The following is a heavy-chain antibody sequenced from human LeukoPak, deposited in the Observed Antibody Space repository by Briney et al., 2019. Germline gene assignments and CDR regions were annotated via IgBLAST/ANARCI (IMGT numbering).Heavy chain of an antibody. CDR3: ARCCGRVVNDAFDI. Sequence: SGGSLRLSCAASGFTFSSYGMHWVRQAPGKGLEWVAFIRYDGSNKYYADSVKGRFTISRDNSKNTLYLQMNSLRAEDTAVYYCARCCGRVVNDAFDIWAQGTMVTVSS. V-gene: IGHV3-30*02. D-gene: IGHD3-3*01. CDR2: IRYDGSNK. J-gene: IGHJ3*02. CDR1: GFTFSSYG.